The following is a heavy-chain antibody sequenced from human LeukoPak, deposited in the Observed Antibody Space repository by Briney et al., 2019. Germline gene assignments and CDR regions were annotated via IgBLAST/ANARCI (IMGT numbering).Heavy chain of an antibody. J-gene: IGHJ4*02. D-gene: IGHD5-24*01. CDR3: ARGFYGYNWFDN. CDR2: IYTTGST. V-gene: IGHV4-4*09. CDR1: GGSISTYY. Sequence: SETLSLTCTVSGGSISTYYWSWIRQPPGKGLEWIGYIYTTGSTNYIPSLKGRVTMSMDTSENQFSLKLSSVTAADTAVYYCARGFYGYNWFDNWGQGILVTVSS.